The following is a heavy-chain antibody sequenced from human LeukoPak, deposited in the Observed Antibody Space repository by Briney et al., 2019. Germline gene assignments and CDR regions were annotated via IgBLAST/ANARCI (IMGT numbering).Heavy chain of an antibody. D-gene: IGHD5-12*01. CDR3: ARFEATRGYGWFDP. J-gene: IGHJ5*02. Sequence: DPSETLSLTCRVPGFSISTYYWNWIRQPPGKGLEWIGYIYNSGSTNYNPSLKSRVTISVDTSKNQFSLKLSSVTAADTAVYYCARFEATRGYGWFDPWGQGTLATVSS. V-gene: IGHV4-59*13. CDR2: IYNSGST. CDR1: GFSISTYY.